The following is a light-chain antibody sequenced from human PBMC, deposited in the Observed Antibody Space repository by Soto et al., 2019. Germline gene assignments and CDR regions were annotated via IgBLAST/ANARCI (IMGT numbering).Light chain of an antibody. CDR1: QSVSTT. CDR3: QQYKDWPTT. J-gene: IGKJ1*01. V-gene: IGKV3-15*01. CDR2: GAS. Sequence: EIVVTQSPATLSVSPGQRASLSLRASQSVSTTVAWYHQKPGQAPRLLVYGASTRATGIPARFSVSVAGTDFTLTITSLQHEDFGVYFCQQYKDWPTTFGQGTKVDNK.